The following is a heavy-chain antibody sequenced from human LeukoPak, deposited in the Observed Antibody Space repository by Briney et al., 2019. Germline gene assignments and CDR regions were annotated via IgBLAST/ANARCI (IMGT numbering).Heavy chain of an antibody. CDR1: GYTVTGYY. V-gene: IGHV1-2*02. Sequence: ASVKVSCKASGYTVTGYYLHWVRQAPGQGLEWMGCVNPNSGDTNYAQKFQGSVTMTRDTSISTVYMELSRLRSDDTAVYYCARTVRRYSNGPSPLYYFDYWGQGTLVTVSS. J-gene: IGHJ4*02. D-gene: IGHD4-11*01. CDR3: ARTVRRYSNGPSPLYYFDY. CDR2: VNPNSGDT.